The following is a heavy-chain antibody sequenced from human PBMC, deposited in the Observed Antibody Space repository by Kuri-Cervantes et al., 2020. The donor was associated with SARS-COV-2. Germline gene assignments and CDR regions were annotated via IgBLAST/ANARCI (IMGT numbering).Heavy chain of an antibody. J-gene: IGHJ4*02. Sequence: GESLKISCSASGFTFSSYAMHWVRQAPGKGLECVSAISSNGGSTYYADSVKGRFTISRDNSKNTLYLQMSSLRAEDTAVYYCVRSGAVAGTFDYWGQGTLVTVSS. V-gene: IGHV3-64D*08. D-gene: IGHD6-19*01. CDR3: VRSGAVAGTFDY. CDR1: GFTFSSYA. CDR2: ISSNGGST.